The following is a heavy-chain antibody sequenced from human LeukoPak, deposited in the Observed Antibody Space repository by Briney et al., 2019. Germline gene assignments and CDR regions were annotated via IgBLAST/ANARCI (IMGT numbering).Heavy chain of an antibody. CDR2: IGGSGGST. D-gene: IGHD1-1*01. J-gene: IGHJ4*02. CDR1: GFTFSSYA. V-gene: IGHV3-23*01. Sequence: QSGGSLRLSCAASGFTFSSYAMSWVRQAPGKGLEWVSAIGGSGGSTYYADSVKGRFTISRDNSKNTLYLQMNSLRAEDTAVYYCAKWGTTGTTEEPDFDYWGQGTLVTVSS. CDR3: AKWGTTGTTEEPDFDY.